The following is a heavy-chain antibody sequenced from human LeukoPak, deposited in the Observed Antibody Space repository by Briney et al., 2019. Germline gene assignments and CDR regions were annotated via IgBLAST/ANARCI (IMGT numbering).Heavy chain of an antibody. J-gene: IGHJ4*02. Sequence: GGSLRLSCAASGFTFDDYAMHWVRQAPGKGLEWVSGISWNSGSIGYADSVKGRFTISRDNAKNSLYLQMNSLGAEDTALYYCAKGIRVDTAMVTSYFDYWGQGTLVTVSS. D-gene: IGHD5-18*01. V-gene: IGHV3-9*01. CDR2: ISWNSGSI. CDR1: GFTFDDYA. CDR3: AKGIRVDTAMVTSYFDY.